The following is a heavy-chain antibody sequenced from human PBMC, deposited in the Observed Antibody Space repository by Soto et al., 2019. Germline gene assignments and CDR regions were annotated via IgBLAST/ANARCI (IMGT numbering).Heavy chain of an antibody. Sequence: PGRSLRLSSGPAAFTFSNYYMSWIRQAPGRGLEWVSYISSTGRTIYYADSVKGRFTVSRDNAQNSLSLNLNSLRVEDTAVYYCARSYSSGWEFDYWGQGTQVTVSS. CDR1: AFTFSNYY. V-gene: IGHV3-11*01. CDR2: ISSTGRTI. J-gene: IGHJ4*02. D-gene: IGHD6-19*01. CDR3: ARSYSSGWEFDY.